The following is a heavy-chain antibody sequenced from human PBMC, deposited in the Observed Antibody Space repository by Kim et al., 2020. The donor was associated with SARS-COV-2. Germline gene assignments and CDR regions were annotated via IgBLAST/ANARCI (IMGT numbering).Heavy chain of an antibody. CDR2: INHSGST. CDR1: GGSFSGYY. CDR3: ARATPGYCSSTSCNDPWFDP. Sequence: SETLSLTCAVYGGSFSGYYWSWIRQPPGKGLEWIGEINHSGSTNYNPSLKSRVTISVDTSKNQLSLKLSSVTAADTAVYYCARATPGYCSSTSCNDPWFDPWGQGTLVTVSS. J-gene: IGHJ5*02. V-gene: IGHV4-34*01. D-gene: IGHD2-2*01.